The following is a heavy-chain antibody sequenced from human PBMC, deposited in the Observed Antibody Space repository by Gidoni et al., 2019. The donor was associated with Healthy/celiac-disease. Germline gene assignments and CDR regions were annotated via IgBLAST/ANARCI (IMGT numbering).Heavy chain of an antibody. V-gene: IGHV3-74*01. CDR3: ARDVDYYDSSGYDPY. D-gene: IGHD3-22*01. Sequence: EAQLVESGGGFVQRGVSLRLSCAVSGFTFSGNWMHWVRHAPGKGLVWVTRINSDRRSTSYADSVKSRFTISRDNAKNTLYLQMSSLRAEDTAVYYCARDVDYYDSSGYDPYWGQGTLVTVSS. CDR1: GFTFSGNW. J-gene: IGHJ4*02. CDR2: INSDRRST.